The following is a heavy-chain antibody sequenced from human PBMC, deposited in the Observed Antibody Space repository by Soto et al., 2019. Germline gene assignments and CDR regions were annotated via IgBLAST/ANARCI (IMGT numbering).Heavy chain of an antibody. Sequence: SGPTLVNPTQTLTLTCTFSGFSLSTSGMCVSWIRQPPGKALEWLALIDWDDDKYYSTSLKTRLTISKDTSKNQVVLTMTNMDPVDTATYYCARTMTTASPFHYYYGMEDWGQGTTVNVSS. D-gene: IGHD4-4*01. CDR3: ARTMTTASPFHYYYGMED. J-gene: IGHJ6*02. V-gene: IGHV2-70*01. CDR2: IDWDDDK. CDR1: GFSLSTSGMC.